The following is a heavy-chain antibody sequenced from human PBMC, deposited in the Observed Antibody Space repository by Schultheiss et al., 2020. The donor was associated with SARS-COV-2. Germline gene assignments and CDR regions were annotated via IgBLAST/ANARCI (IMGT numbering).Heavy chain of an antibody. CDR1: GGSISSSSYY. D-gene: IGHD6-13*01. Sequence: SETLSLTCTVSGGSISSSSYYWGWIRQPPGKGLEWIGYIYYSGSTNYNPSLKSRVTISVDTSKNQFSLKLSSVTAADTAVYYCASGIAAAGAGLDYYYGMDVWGQGTTVTVSS. CDR3: ASGIAAAGAGLDYYYGMDV. CDR2: IYYSGST. V-gene: IGHV4-61*05. J-gene: IGHJ6*02.